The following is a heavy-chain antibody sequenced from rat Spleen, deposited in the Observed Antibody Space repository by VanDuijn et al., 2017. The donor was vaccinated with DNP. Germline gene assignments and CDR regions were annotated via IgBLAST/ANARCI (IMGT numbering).Heavy chain of an antibody. CDR2: ISYHSGFT. J-gene: IGHJ2*01. CDR3: ARWGGDHFDY. CDR1: GFTFSNFD. V-gene: IGHV5-22*01. Sequence: EVQLVESGGGLVQPGRSLRLSCAASGFTFSNFDMAWVRQAPTKGLECVAYISYHSGFTYYGDSVKGRFTISRDNAKSTLYLQMNSLRSEDMATYYCARWGGDHFDYWGQGVMVTVSS.